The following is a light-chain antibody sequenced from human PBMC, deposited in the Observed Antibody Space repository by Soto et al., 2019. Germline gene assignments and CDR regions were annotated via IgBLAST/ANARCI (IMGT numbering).Light chain of an antibody. Sequence: EIVLTQSPATLSSSPGERATLPCRASQTVNSRLAWYQHKPGQAPRLLIYHTSNRATGIPARFSGSGSGTDFTLTISSLEPEDFAVYYCHQRQSWPRTFGQGTKVDI. J-gene: IGKJ1*01. V-gene: IGKV3-11*01. CDR1: QTVNSR. CDR2: HTS. CDR3: HQRQSWPRT.